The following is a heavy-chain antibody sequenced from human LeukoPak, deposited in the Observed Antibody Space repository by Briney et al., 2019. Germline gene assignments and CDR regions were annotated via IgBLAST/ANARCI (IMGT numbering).Heavy chain of an antibody. V-gene: IGHV3-30*04. CDR2: ISNDERNK. J-gene: IGHJ4*02. D-gene: IGHD5-24*01. CDR3: ARPSPPGDGYNPSDY. Sequence: PGGSLRLSCAASGFTFSSYAMHWVRQAPGKGLEWVAVISNDERNKYYADSVKGRFTISRDNSNSMVYLQMTSLRVEDTALYYCARPSPPGDGYNPSDYRGQGSLVIVSS. CDR1: GFTFSSYA.